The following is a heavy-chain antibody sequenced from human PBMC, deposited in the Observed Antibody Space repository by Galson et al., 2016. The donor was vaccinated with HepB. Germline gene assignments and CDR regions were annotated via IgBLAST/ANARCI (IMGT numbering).Heavy chain of an antibody. V-gene: IGHV3-30*18. J-gene: IGHJ4*02. CDR1: GFTFSSSA. D-gene: IGHD3-9*01. CDR3: AKNDILTGYSAFDY. CDR2: ISYDGSKK. Sequence: SLRLSCAASGFTFSSSAMHWVRQAPGRGLEWVAVISYDGSKKYYADSAEGRFTISRDNSKNTLYLQMNSLRAEDTAVYYCAKNDILTGYSAFDYWGQGTLVTVSS.